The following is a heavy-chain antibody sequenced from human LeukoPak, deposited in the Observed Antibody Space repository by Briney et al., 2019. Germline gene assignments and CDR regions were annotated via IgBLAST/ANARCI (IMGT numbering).Heavy chain of an antibody. CDR3: VRDGRYCSGGRCFPI. CDR2: ISWNSGSI. V-gene: IGHV3-9*01. Sequence: GGSLRLSCAASGFTFDDYAMHWVRQAPGKGLEWVSGISWNSGSIGYADSVKGRFTISRDNAKNSLYLQMNSLRAEDTALYYCVRDGRYCSGGRCFPIWGQGTLVTVST. CDR1: GFTFDDYA. J-gene: IGHJ4*02. D-gene: IGHD2-15*01.